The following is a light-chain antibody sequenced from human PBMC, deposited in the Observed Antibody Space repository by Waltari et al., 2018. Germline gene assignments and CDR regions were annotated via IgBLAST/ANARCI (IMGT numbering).Light chain of an antibody. J-gene: IGLJ2*01. CDR2: DVS. CDR1: SSDVGGYNY. V-gene: IGLV2-11*01. Sequence: QSALTQPRSVSGSPGQSVTISCTGTSSDVGGYNYVSWYQQHPGKAPKLMIYDVSKRPSGVPDRVSGAKSGNTASLTISGLQAEDEAEYYCCSYAGSYTYVVFGGGTKLTVL. CDR3: CSYAGSYTYVV.